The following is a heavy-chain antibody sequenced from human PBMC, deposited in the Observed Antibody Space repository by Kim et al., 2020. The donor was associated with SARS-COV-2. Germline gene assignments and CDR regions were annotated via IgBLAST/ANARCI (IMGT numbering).Heavy chain of an antibody. V-gene: IGHV4-34*01. CDR3: AKTGPQRAFDY. J-gene: IGHJ4*02. CDR1: GGSFSGYY. D-gene: IGHD3-9*01. Sequence: SETLSLTCAVYGGSFSGYYWSWIRQPPGKGLEWIGEINHSGSTNYNPSLKSRVTISVDTSKNQFSLKLSSVTAADTAVYYCAKTGPQRAFDYWGQGTLVTVSS. CDR2: INHSGST.